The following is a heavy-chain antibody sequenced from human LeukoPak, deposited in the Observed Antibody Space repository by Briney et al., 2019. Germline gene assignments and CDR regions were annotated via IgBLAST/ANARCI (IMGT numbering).Heavy chain of an antibody. CDR1: GFTFSSSS. Sequence: PGGSLRLSCAASGFTFSSSSMNWVRQAPDKGLEWVSYISSSSSTIHYADSVKGRFTISRDNAKDSLYLQMNSLRAEDTAVNYCARVGTPMVTIVAPYYMDVWGKGTTVTVSS. CDR3: ARVGTPMVTIVAPYYMDV. D-gene: IGHD5-18*01. J-gene: IGHJ6*03. V-gene: IGHV3-48*01. CDR2: ISSSSSTI.